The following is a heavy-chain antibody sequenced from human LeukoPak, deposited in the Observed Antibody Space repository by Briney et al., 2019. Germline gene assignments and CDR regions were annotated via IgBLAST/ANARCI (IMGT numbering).Heavy chain of an antibody. V-gene: IGHV4-61*02. CDR3: ARAYSTFGYRYYYYMDV. CDR1: GGSISSGSYY. J-gene: IGHJ6*03. Sequence: SQTLSLTCTVSGGSISSGSYYWSWIRQPAGQGLEWIGRISTTGSTNYNSSLKSRVTMSVDTSKNQFSLKLSSVTAADTAVYYCARAYSTFGYRYYYYMDVWGKGTTVTISS. CDR2: ISTTGST. D-gene: IGHD5-12*01.